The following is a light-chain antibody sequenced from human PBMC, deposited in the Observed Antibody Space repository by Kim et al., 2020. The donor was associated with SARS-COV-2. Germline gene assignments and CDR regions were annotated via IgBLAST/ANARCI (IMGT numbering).Light chain of an antibody. CDR3: QEGSTTNT. CDR2: ASD. V-gene: IGKV3-11*01. J-gene: IGKJ5*01. Sequence: SLTRGERPPLPGRACQGVDHYLAWYQQERGQAPRLLIYASDVRAPGIPAMFSGSGCGTDFILTISDLQPGDRGVYYCQEGSTTNTFGQGTRLEIK. CDR1: QGVDHY.